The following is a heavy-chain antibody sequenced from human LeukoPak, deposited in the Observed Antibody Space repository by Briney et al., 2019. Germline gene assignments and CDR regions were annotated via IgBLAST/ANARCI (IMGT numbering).Heavy chain of an antibody. D-gene: IGHD3-10*01. CDR2: ISAYNGNI. CDR1: RYSFTNYG. J-gene: IGHJ3*02. V-gene: IGHV1-18*01. CDR3: ARQSFGSGSRDDALDI. Sequence: ASLRVSCTASRYSFTNYGISWVRQAPGQGLERMGWISAYNGNINDAQKLQVRVTMTTDTSTSTAYMEVRSLRADDTAMYYCARQSFGSGSRDDALDIWGQGTMVTVSS.